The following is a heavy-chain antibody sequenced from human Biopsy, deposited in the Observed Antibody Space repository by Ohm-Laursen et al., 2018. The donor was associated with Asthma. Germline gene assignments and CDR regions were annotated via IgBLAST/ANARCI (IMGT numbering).Heavy chain of an antibody. Sequence: SDTLSLTCAVYGGSFSGYYWSRIRQPPGKGLEWIGEINHSGSTNYNPSLKSRVTISVDTSKNQFSLKLSSVTAADTAVYYCARAGQCSSTSCYNPGWFDPWGQGTLVTVSS. CDR3: ARAGQCSSTSCYNPGWFDP. CDR2: INHSGST. V-gene: IGHV4-34*01. D-gene: IGHD2-2*01. CDR1: GGSFSGYY. J-gene: IGHJ5*02.